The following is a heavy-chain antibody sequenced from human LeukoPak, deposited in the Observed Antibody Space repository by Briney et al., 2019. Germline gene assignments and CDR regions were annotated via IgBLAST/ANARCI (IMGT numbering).Heavy chain of an antibody. V-gene: IGHV3-15*01. D-gene: IGHD4-17*01. Sequence: GGSLRLSCAASGFTFSNAWMSWVRQAPGKGLEWVGRIKNKTDGGTTDYAAPVKGRFTISRDGSKNTLYLQMNSLKTEDTAVYYCTTLYGADFDYWGQGTLVTVSS. CDR1: GFTFSNAW. CDR3: TTLYGADFDY. J-gene: IGHJ4*02. CDR2: IKNKTDGGTT.